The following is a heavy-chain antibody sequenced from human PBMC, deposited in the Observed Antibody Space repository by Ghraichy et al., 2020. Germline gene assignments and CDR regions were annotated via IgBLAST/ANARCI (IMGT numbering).Heavy chain of an antibody. CDR3: AKENKSASRGTPFVDN. D-gene: IGHD3-16*01. CDR1: GFTFISYA. CDR2: ISGSGDNT. V-gene: IGHV3-23*01. J-gene: IGHJ4*02. Sequence: LTCAASGFTFISYAMSWVRQAPGKGLEWVSAISGSGDNTYYADSVKGRFTISRDNSKKTLYLQMNSLRPEDTAVYFCAKENKSASRGTPFVDNWGQGSLVTVSS.